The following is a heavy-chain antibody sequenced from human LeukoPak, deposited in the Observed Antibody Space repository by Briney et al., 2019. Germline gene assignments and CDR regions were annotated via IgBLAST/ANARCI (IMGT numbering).Heavy chain of an antibody. J-gene: IGHJ6*04. D-gene: IGHD6-13*01. Sequence: SVKVSCKASGGTFSIYAISWVRQAPGQGLEWMGGIIPIFGTANYAQKFQGRVTITADKSTSTAYMELSSLRSEDTAVYYCARGRVAAAGPYYYYGMDVWGKGTTVTVSS. V-gene: IGHV1-69*06. CDR3: ARGRVAAAGPYYYYGMDV. CDR2: IIPIFGTA. CDR1: GGTFSIYA.